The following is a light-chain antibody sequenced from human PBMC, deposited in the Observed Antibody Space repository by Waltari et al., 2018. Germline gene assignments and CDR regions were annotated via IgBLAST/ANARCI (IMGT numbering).Light chain of an antibody. Sequence: DIQMTQSPSTLSASVGDRVTITCRASKSVNRWLAWDQQKPGKAPKLLISKASALQNGVAPRFSGGGSGTEFTLTISNLQPDDSSTYYCQQYEAFPVTFGHGTKVEIK. CDR2: KAS. J-gene: IGKJ1*01. CDR1: KSVNRW. V-gene: IGKV1-5*03. CDR3: QQYEAFPVT.